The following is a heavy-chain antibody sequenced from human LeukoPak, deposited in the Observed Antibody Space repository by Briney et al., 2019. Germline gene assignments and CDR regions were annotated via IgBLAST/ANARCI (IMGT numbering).Heavy chain of an antibody. CDR1: GYTFTSYA. D-gene: IGHD5-18*01. V-gene: IGHV1-3*01. J-gene: IGHJ3*02. Sequence: GASVKVSCKASGYTFTSYAMHWVRQAPGQRLEWMGWINAGNGNTKYSQKFQGRVTITRDTSASTAYMELSSLRSEDTAVYYCARVRALGGYSYGYNAFDIWGQGTMVTVSS. CDR2: INAGNGNT. CDR3: ARVRALGGYSYGYNAFDI.